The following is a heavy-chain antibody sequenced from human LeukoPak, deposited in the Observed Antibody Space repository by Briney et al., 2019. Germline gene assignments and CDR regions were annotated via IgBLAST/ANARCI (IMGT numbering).Heavy chain of an antibody. CDR2: IIPIFGTA. Sequence: ASVKVSCKASGGTFSSYAISWVRQAPGQGLEWMGGIIPIFGTANHAQKFQGRVTITADESTSTAYMELSSLRSEDTAVYYCARDYFGYSYGYSYYYYMDVWGKGTTVTISS. V-gene: IGHV1-69*13. CDR1: GGTFSSYA. D-gene: IGHD5-18*01. CDR3: ARDYFGYSYGYSYYYYMDV. J-gene: IGHJ6*03.